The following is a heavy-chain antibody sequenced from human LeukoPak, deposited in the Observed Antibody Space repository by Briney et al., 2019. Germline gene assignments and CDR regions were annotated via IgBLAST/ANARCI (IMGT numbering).Heavy chain of an antibody. CDR1: GYTFTGYY. Sequence: ASVKVSCKASGYTFTGYYMHWVRQAPGQGLEWMGWISAYNGNTNYAQKLQGRVTMTTDTSTSTAYMELRSLRSDDTAVYYCARAGHGDYVYYYFDYWGQGTLVTASS. CDR3: ARAGHGDYVYYYFDY. J-gene: IGHJ4*02. CDR2: ISAYNGNT. D-gene: IGHD4-17*01. V-gene: IGHV1-18*04.